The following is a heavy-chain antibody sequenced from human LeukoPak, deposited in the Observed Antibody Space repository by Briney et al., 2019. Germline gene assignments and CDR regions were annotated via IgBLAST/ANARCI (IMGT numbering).Heavy chain of an antibody. J-gene: IGHJ3*02. V-gene: IGHV1-2*02. CDR3: ARERGYCRSSACYTSDAFDI. CDR1: GYTFTGYY. D-gene: IGHD2-2*02. CDR2: INPNSGGT. Sequence: ASVKVSCKASGYTFTGYYMHWVRQAPGHGLEWMGWINPNSGGTNYAQRFQGRITMTRDTSISTAYMDLSRLRSDDTAVYYCARERGYCRSSACYTSDAFDIWGQGTMVTVSS.